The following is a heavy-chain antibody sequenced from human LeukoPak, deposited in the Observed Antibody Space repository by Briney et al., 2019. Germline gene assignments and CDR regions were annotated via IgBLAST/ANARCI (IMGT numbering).Heavy chain of an antibody. CDR2: ITSSSSYM. CDR1: GFTFSSYA. Sequence: GGSLRLSCATSGFTFSSYAVNWVRQAPGKGLEWVSSITSSSSYMYYADSVKGRFTISRDNAKNSLYLQMNSLRAEDTAVYFCARSPPFSSSAHYGMDVWGQGTTVTVSS. CDR3: ARSPPFSSSAHYGMDV. D-gene: IGHD6-6*01. J-gene: IGHJ6*02. V-gene: IGHV3-21*01.